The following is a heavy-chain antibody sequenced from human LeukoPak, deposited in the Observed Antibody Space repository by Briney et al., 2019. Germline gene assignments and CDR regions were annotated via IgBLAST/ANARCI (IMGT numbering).Heavy chain of an antibody. V-gene: IGHV3-53*01. Sequence: PGGSLRLSCAASGFTFSSYAMSWARQAPGKGLEWVSVIYSGGSTYYADSVKGRFTISRDNSKNTLYLQMNSLRAEDTAVYYCAREGYSSGWYRLWGQGTLVTVSS. J-gene: IGHJ4*02. CDR1: GFTFSSYA. D-gene: IGHD6-19*01. CDR3: AREGYSSGWYRL. CDR2: IYSGGST.